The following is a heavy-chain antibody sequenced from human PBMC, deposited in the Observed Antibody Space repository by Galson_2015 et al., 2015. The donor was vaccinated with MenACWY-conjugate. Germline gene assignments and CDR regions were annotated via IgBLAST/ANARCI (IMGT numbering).Heavy chain of an antibody. D-gene: IGHD2-21*01. V-gene: IGHV3-48*04. CDR1: GLTFSRYS. J-gene: IGHJ4*02. CDR3: ASGRNYCGADGADY. CDR2: ISSSSSTI. Sequence: SLRLSCAVSGLTFSRYSMNWVRQAPGKGLEWVSYISSSSSTIYYADSVRGRFTISRDNAKNSLYLQMDSLRAEDSAIYYCASGRNYCGADGADYWGQGTLVTVSS.